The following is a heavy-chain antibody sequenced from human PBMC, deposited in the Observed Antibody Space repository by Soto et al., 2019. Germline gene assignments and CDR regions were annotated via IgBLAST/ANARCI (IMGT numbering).Heavy chain of an antibody. CDR1: GYTFTDYY. D-gene: IGHD4-17*01. V-gene: IGHV1-2*07. J-gene: IGHJ5*02. CDR3: ARDSPLTTGWFDP. Sequence: QVQLVQSGAEVKKPGASVRVSCKASGYTFTDYYLHWVRQAPGQGLEWMAWIDPNSGGTQSARKCQGRVTMPRATSTSTAYMELSRLKPDDTAIYYCARDSPLTTGWFDPWGQGTLGTVSS. CDR2: IDPNSGGT.